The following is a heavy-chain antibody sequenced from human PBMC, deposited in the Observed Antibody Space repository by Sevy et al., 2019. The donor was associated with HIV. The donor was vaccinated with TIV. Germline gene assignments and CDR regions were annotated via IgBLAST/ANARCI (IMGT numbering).Heavy chain of an antibody. CDR1: AFTLSRYS. V-gene: IGHV3-21*01. CDR3: AREDYYVSGSYFFDS. Sequence: GGSLRLSCAASAFTLSRYSMNWVRQAPGKGLEWDSSISSSSNYIYYADSVKGRFTISRDNAKNSLYLQMTSLRAEDTAVYYCAREDYYVSGSYFFDSWGQGTLVTVSS. D-gene: IGHD3-22*01. CDR2: ISSSSNYI. J-gene: IGHJ4*02.